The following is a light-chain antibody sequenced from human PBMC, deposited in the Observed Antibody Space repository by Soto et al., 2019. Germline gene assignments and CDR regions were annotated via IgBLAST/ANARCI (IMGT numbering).Light chain of an antibody. V-gene: IGKV3-15*01. J-gene: IGKJ2*01. CDR1: QSVSSN. CDR2: GAS. Sequence: EIVMTQSPATLSVSPWERATLSCRASQSVSSNLAWYQQKPGQAPRLLIYGASTRATGIPARFSGSGSGTEFTLTISSLQSEDFAVYYCQQYNNWLRGTFGQGTKLEIK. CDR3: QQYNNWLRGT.